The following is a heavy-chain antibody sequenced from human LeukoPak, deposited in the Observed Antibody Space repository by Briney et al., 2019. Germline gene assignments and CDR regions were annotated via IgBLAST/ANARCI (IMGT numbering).Heavy chain of an antibody. Sequence: GGSLRLSCTASGFTFSSYAMNWVRQAPGKGLERVSGIGAGGTFTYYADSVKGRFTISRDNAKNSLYLQMNSLRAEDTAVYYCARDLTPMAAADVSFWGQGTLVTVSS. CDR3: ARDLTPMAAADVSF. D-gene: IGHD6-13*01. CDR1: GFTFSSYA. V-gene: IGHV3-21*01. CDR2: IGAGGTFT. J-gene: IGHJ4*02.